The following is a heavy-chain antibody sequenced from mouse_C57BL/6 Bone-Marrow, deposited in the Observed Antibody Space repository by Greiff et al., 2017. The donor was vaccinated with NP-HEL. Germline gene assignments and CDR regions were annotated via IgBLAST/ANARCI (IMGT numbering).Heavy chain of an antibody. Sequence: EVKLMESEGGLVQPGSSMKLSCTASGFTFSDYYMAWVRQVPEKGLEWVANINYDGSSTYYLDSLKSRFIISRDNAKNILYLQMSSLKSEDTATYYCARDQGDGSYWYFDVWGTGTTVTVSS. CDR2: INYDGSST. J-gene: IGHJ1*03. D-gene: IGHD2-3*01. CDR3: ARDQGDGSYWYFDV. CDR1: GFTFSDYY. V-gene: IGHV5-16*01.